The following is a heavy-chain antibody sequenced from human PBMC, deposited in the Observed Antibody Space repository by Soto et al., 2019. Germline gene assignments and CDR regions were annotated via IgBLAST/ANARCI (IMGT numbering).Heavy chain of an antibody. V-gene: IGHV3-74*01. CDR3: ASNYAYAEGYYWYGIDV. J-gene: IGHJ6*02. Sequence: GSLRLSCAASGFTFSRYWMHWVRQAPGKGLVWVSRISSYGSDTHYADSVKGRFTISRDNAKNTVYLQMNSLRAEDTAVYYCASNYAYAEGYYWYGIDVWGQGTTVTVSS. CDR1: GFTFSRYW. D-gene: IGHD3-16*01. CDR2: ISSYGSDT.